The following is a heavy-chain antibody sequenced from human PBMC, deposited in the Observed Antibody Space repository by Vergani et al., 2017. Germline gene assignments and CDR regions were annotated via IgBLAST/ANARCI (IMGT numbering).Heavy chain of an antibody. Sequence: EVQLLESGGSLKQPGGSVRLSCAASGFTFSTYAMHWVRQAPGKGLEWVSALTGGGGSTYYADSFKGRFIISRDNSRDTLYLHMNSLRPEDTATYYCVKDAGGYENFFDSWGQGTLVTVSS. CDR3: VKDAGGYENFFDS. CDR2: LTGGGGST. CDR1: GFTFSTYA. J-gene: IGHJ4*02. D-gene: IGHD5-12*01. V-gene: IGHV3-23*01.